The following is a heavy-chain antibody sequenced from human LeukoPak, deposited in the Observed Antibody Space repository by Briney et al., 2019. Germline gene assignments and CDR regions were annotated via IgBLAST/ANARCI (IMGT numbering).Heavy chain of an antibody. V-gene: IGHV4-39*01. D-gene: IGHD5-18*01. CDR1: GGSTSSNTFY. CDR3: ARVKKVDTSLDY. J-gene: IGHJ4*02. Sequence: PSETLSLTCTVSGGSTSSNTFYWGWIRQPPGKGLEWIGAVYYNGNTYYSSSLKSRVTISVDTSKNQFSLKLNSVTAADTAVYFCARVKKVDTSLDYWGQGTLVTVPS. CDR2: VYYNGNT.